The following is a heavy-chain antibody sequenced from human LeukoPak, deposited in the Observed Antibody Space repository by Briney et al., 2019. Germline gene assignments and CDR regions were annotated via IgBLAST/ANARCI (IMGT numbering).Heavy chain of an antibody. CDR3: AKSDIYGEIDY. CDR2: ISGSGGST. V-gene: IGHV3-23*01. D-gene: IGHD4-17*01. J-gene: IGHJ4*02. Sequence: GGSLRLSCAASGFTVSSYAMSWVRQAPGKGLERVSAISGSGGSTYYADSVKGRFTISRDNSKNTLYLQMNSLRAEDTAVYYCAKSDIYGEIDYWGQGTLVTVSS. CDR1: GFTVSSYA.